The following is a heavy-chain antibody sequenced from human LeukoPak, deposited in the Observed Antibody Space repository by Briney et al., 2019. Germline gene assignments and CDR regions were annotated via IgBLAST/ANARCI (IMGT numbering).Heavy chain of an antibody. CDR3: TFTGFPNAMVRGEFDY. Sequence: GGSLRLSCAASGFTFSNAWMSWVRQAPGKGLEWVGRIKSKTDGGTTDYAAPVKGRFIISRDDSKNTLYLQMNSLKTEDTAVYYCTFTGFPNAMVRGEFDYWGQGTLVTVSS. D-gene: IGHD3-10*01. CDR2: IKSKTDGGTT. V-gene: IGHV3-15*01. J-gene: IGHJ4*02. CDR1: GFTFSNAW.